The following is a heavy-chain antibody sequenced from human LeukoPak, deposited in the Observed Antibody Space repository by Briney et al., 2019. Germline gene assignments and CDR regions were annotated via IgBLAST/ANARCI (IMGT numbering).Heavy chain of an antibody. CDR3: ARDGSPYDILTGYLTPRDWFDP. Sequence: GGSLRLSCAASGFTFSSYGMHWVRQAPGKGLEWVSFISYDGRIKYYADSVKGRLTISRDNSENTLSLQMNSLRAEDTAVYYCARDGSPYDILTGYLTPRDWFDPWGQGTLVTVSS. D-gene: IGHD3-9*01. CDR2: ISYDGRIK. J-gene: IGHJ5*02. V-gene: IGHV3-30*03. CDR1: GFTFSSYG.